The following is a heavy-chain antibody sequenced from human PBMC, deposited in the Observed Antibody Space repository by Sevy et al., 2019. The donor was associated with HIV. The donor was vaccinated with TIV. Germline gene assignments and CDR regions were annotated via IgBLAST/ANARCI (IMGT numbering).Heavy chain of an antibody. Sequence: GGSLRLSCAASGFTFGTYTMNWVRQAPGKGLEWLSSIGRTGSDMYYGDSLRGRFTISRDNARDSVFLQMNSLRVEDTGVYYCVGGNDREHWGRGTLVTVSS. CDR2: IGRTGSDM. V-gene: IGHV3-21*01. J-gene: IGHJ4*02. D-gene: IGHD3-22*01. CDR1: GFTFGTYT. CDR3: VGGNDREH.